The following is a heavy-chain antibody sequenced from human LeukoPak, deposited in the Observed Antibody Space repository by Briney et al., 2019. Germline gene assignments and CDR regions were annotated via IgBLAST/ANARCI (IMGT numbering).Heavy chain of an antibody. D-gene: IGHD5-18*01. Sequence: HGESLKIPCKGSGYSFASYWISRVRQMPGKGLEWMGRIDPSDSYTNYSPSFQGHVTISADKPISTAYLQCTGLNASDPAMYHCARTRGYSYGPPFDFWGQGTLVTVSS. V-gene: IGHV5-10-1*01. J-gene: IGHJ4*02. CDR3: ARTRGYSYGPPFDF. CDR1: GYSFASYW. CDR2: IDPSDSYT.